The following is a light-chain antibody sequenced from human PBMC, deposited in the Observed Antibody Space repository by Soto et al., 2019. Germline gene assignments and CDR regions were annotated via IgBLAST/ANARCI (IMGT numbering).Light chain of an antibody. Sequence: ERVMTQSPATLSASPGERATLSCRASQSVSSDLAWYQQKPGQAPRLLIYGASTRATGIPARFSGSGSGTEFNLTISSLQSEDFAVYYCQQYNNCSRTFGQGTKLEIK. V-gene: IGKV3-15*01. CDR2: GAS. J-gene: IGKJ2*01. CDR1: QSVSSD. CDR3: QQYNNCSRT.